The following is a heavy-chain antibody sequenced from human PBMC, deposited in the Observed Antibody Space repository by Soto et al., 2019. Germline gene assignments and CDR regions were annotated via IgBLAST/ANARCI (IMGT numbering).Heavy chain of an antibody. J-gene: IGHJ4*02. CDR1: GYTFTNFV. Sequence: QVQLVQSGAEVKKPRASVKVSCKASGYTFTNFVIQWVRQAPGQRLEWLGWINPANGNTQYSQTLQGRVTITSDTSASTVYMELSSLRSGDTGVYYGAGEYRNNGYSDASYWGQRTLVTVTS. CDR2: INPANGNT. D-gene: IGHD2-15*01. CDR3: AGEYRNNGYSDASY. V-gene: IGHV1-3*01.